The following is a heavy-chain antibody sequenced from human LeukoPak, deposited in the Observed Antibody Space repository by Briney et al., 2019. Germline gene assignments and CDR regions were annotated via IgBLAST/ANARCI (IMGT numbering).Heavy chain of an antibody. V-gene: IGHV4-31*03. CDR1: GGSISSGGYY. Sequence: SETLSLTCTVSGGSISSGGYYWSWIRQHPGKGLEWIGYIYYSGSTYYNPSLRSRVTISVDTSKNQFSLKLSSVTAADTAVYYCARDLAAAGTTLVLLYYYGMDVWGQGTTVTVSS. CDR2: IYYSGST. D-gene: IGHD6-13*01. CDR3: ARDLAAAGTTLVLLYYYGMDV. J-gene: IGHJ6*02.